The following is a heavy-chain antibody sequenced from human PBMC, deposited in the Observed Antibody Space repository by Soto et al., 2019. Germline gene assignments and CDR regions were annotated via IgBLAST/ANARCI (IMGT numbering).Heavy chain of an antibody. Sequence: ASVKVSYKASGYTFTSYGISWVRQAPGQGLEWMGWISAYNGNTNYAQKLQGRVTMTTDTSTSTAYMELRSLRSDDTAVYYCARAPIVVVPAAMIVDYWGKETLFTLSS. CDR2: ISAYNGNT. CDR1: GYTFTSYG. V-gene: IGHV1-18*01. J-gene: IGHJ4*02. D-gene: IGHD2-2*01. CDR3: ARAPIVVVPAAMIVDY.